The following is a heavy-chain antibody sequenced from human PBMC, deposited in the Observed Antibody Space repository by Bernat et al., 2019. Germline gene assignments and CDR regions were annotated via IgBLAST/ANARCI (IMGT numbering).Heavy chain of an antibody. J-gene: IGHJ5*02. CDR2: INWNGGST. V-gene: IGHV3-20*04. D-gene: IGHD3-9*01. CDR3: AREKYDILTGRYQASWFDP. CDR1: GFTFDDYG. Sequence: EVQLVESGGGVVRPGGSLRLSCAASGFTFDDYGMGWVRQAPGKGLEWVSGINWNGGSTGYADSVKGRFTISRDNAKNSLYLQMNSLRAEDTALYYCAREKYDILTGRYQASWFDPWGQGTLVTVSS.